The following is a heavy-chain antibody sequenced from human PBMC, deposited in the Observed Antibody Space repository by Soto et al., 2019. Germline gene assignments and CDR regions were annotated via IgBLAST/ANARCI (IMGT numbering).Heavy chain of an antibody. CDR2: IYYSGST. V-gene: IGHV4-31*03. CDR3: ARWWSGSRQGFDP. J-gene: IGHJ5*02. D-gene: IGHD3-3*01. CDR1: GGSISSGDYY. Sequence: QVQLQESGPGLVKPSQTLSLTCTVSGGSISSGDYYWSWIRQHPGKGLEWIGYIYYSGSTYYNPSRKSGVTISVDASKNQCSLKLSSVTAADTAVYYCARWWSGSRQGFDPWGQGTLVTVSS.